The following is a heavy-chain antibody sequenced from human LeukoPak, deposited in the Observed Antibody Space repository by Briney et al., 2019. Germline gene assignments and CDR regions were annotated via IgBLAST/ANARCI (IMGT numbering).Heavy chain of an antibody. V-gene: IGHV3-23*01. CDR2: ISGSGGST. CDR1: GFTFSSYA. CDR3: AKDPSDIVALDV. J-gene: IGHJ6*02. Sequence: QSGGSLRLSCAASGFTFSSYAMSWVRQAPGKGLEWVSAISGSGGSTYYADSVKGRFTISRDNSKNTLYLQMNSLRAEDTAVYYCAKDPSDIVALDVWGQGTTVTVSS. D-gene: IGHD5-12*01.